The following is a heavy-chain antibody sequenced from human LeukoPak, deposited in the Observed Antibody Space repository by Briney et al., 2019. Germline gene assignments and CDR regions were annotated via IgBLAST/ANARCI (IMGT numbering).Heavy chain of an antibody. J-gene: IGHJ4*02. V-gene: IGHV4-31*02. CDR1: GSTFSSYA. CDR2: IYYSGST. D-gene: IGHD4-17*01. Sequence: LRLSCAASGSTFSSYAMSWVRQAPGKGLEWIGYIYYSGSTYYNSSLKSRVTISVDTSKNQFSLKLSSVTAADTAVYYCARVGGQGYGDYYPDYWGQGTLVTVSS. CDR3: ARVGGQGYGDYYPDY.